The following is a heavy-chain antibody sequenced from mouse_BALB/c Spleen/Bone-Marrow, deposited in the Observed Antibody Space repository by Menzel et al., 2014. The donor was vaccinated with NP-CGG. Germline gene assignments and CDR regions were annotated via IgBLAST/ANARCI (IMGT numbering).Heavy chain of an antibody. D-gene: IGHD2-14*01. CDR2: IDPANGNA. CDR1: GFNIKDTY. CDR3: ARYRLGTYFAF. J-gene: IGHJ2*01. V-gene: IGHV14-3*02. Sequence: VQLQQSGTELVKPGASVKLSCTASGFNIKDTYMHWVKQRPEQGLEWIGRIDPANGNAKYDPKFQGKATITADTSSXTAYLQLSSLTSEDPAVYSCARYRLGTYFAFGAQAPAPPVYS.